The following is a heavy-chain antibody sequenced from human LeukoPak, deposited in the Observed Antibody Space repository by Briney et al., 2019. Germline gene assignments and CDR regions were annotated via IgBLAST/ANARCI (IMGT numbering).Heavy chain of an antibody. CDR1: GFTFSSYG. CDR2: TRNKANSYTT. V-gene: IGHV3-72*01. J-gene: IGHJ4*02. D-gene: IGHD1-14*01. Sequence: HPGGSLRLSCAASGFTFSSYGMHWVRQPPGKGLEWVGRTRNKANSYTTEYAASVKGRFTISRDDSKNSLYLQMNSLKTEDTAVYYCTRGPHNNYDYWGQGTLVTVSS. CDR3: TRGPHNNYDY.